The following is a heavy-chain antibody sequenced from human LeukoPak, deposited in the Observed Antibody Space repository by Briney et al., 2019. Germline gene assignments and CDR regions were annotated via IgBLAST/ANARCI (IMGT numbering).Heavy chain of an antibody. Sequence: GGSLRLSCAASGFTFTTYWMSWVRQAPGKGLEWVAKISPDESEKYYVDSVKGRFTISRDNAKNSLDLQMSSLRADDTAVYYCARGGSSRFDQWGQGTLVTVS. V-gene: IGHV3-7*04. CDR3: ARGGSSRFDQ. CDR2: ISPDESEK. J-gene: IGHJ4*02. D-gene: IGHD6-13*01. CDR1: GFTFTTYW.